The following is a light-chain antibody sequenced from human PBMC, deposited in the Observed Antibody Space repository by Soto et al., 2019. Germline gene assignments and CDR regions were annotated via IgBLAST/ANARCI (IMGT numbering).Light chain of an antibody. Sequence: EIVMTQSPATLSVSPGDRATLSCRASQSVSGNLAWYQQKPGQAPRLVIYGASTRATAIPARFSGSGSGTEFTLTISSLQSEDFAVYYCQQYADWPPLTFGGGTKVDIK. J-gene: IGKJ4*01. CDR3: QQYADWPPLT. CDR2: GAS. V-gene: IGKV3-15*01. CDR1: QSVSGN.